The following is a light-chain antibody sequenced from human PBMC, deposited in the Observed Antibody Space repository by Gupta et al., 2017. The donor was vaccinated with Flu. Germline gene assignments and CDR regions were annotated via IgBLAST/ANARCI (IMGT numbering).Light chain of an antibody. Sequence: VLPQSPGTLSLSPGERATLSCRASRDVSSNFLAWYQQKTGQAPRLLMTEAAYRATGTPDRCCGGGSGPEGFPTTSSLRPGDVAVAYYQQFGTISFNFGTGTKVDIK. J-gene: IGKJ3*01. CDR2: EAA. CDR3: QQFGTISFN. V-gene: IGKV3-20*01. CDR1: RDVSSNF.